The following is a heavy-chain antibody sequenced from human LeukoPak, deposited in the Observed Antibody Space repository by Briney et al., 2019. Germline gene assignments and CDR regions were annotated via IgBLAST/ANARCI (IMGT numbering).Heavy chain of an antibody. D-gene: IGHD2-15*01. J-gene: IGHJ6*03. V-gene: IGHV3-33*07. CDR1: GFTFNSYA. Sequence: GGSLRLSCTPSGFTFNSYAMFWVRQAPGKGLEWVSLIWYDGSSKYYADSVKGRFTISRDNSKNTLYLQMNSLRAEDTAVYYCARARGWQPNYYYYYMDVWGTGTTVTVSS. CDR2: IWYDGSSK. CDR3: ARARGWQPNYYYYYMDV.